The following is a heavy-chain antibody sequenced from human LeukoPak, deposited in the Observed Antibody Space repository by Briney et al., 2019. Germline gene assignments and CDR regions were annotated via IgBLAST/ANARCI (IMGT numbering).Heavy chain of an antibody. J-gene: IGHJ6*02. CDR3: ATAPILRGEGGEHFKYGMDV. Sequence: SGTLSLTCAVSVGSISSGNWWSWVRQSPGKGREWIGEIYHNGTANYNPSLKRRVTISADRFTNHFSLKLPSVTAADTAVYYCATAPILRGEGGEHFKYGMDVWGQGTTVSVSS. D-gene: IGHD2-2*02. CDR1: VGSISSGNW. CDR2: IYHNGTA. V-gene: IGHV4-4*02.